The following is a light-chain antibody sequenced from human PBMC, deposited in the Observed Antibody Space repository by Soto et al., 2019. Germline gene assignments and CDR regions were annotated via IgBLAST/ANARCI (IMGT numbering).Light chain of an antibody. CDR3: QQYGSSPPIT. Sequence: EIVLTQSPGTMSLSPGERATLSCRASQSVSSSYLAWYQQKPGQAPRLLIYGASSRATGIPDRFSGSGSGTDFTLTISRLEPEDFAVYDCQQYGSSPPITFGPRTKVDIK. V-gene: IGKV3-20*01. CDR1: QSVSSSY. J-gene: IGKJ3*01. CDR2: GAS.